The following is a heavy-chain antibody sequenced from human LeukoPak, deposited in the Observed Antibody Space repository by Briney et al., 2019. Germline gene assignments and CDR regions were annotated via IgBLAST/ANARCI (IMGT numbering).Heavy chain of an antibody. CDR1: GGTFSSYA. D-gene: IGHD3-9*01. Sequence: ASVKVSCKASGGTFSSYAISWVRQAPGQGLEWMGGIIPIFGTANYAQKFQGRVTITADESTSTAYMELSSLRSEDTAVYYCARTRYFDWLQTPFDYWGQGTLVTVSS. CDR3: ARTRYFDWLQTPFDY. CDR2: IIPIFGTA. V-gene: IGHV1-69*13. J-gene: IGHJ4*02.